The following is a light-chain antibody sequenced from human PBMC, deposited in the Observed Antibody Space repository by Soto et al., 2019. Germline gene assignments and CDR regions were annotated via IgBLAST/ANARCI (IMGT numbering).Light chain of an antibody. CDR1: QSVVSSR. CDR2: GAS. Sequence: EFVLTQSPVTLSLXPXGGXTXXXLASQSVVSSRLAWYQQRPGQAPRLLIYGASSRASGIPDRFSGSGSGTDFTLTIARLEPEDFAVYYCQQYGSSPSTFGQGTKVDIK. J-gene: IGKJ1*01. V-gene: IGKV3-20*01. CDR3: QQYGSSPST.